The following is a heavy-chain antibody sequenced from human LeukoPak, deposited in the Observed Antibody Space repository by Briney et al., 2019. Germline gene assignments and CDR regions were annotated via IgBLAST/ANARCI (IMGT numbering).Heavy chain of an antibody. D-gene: IGHD4-17*01. V-gene: IGHV3-23*01. J-gene: IGHJ4*02. CDR1: GFTFSSYA. CDR2: ISGSGGST. CDR3: AKDTGDYGDYVPLGY. Sequence: PGGSLRLSCAASGFTFSSYAMSWVRQAPGKGLEWVSAISGSGGSTYYADSVKGRLTISRDNSKNTLYLQMNSLRAEDTAVYYCAKDTGDYGDYVPLGYWGQGTLVTVSS.